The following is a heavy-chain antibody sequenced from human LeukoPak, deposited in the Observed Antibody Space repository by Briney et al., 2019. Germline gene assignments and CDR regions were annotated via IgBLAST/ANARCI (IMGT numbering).Heavy chain of an antibody. CDR3: ANKVAAAAHFDY. V-gene: IGHV3-53*01. CDR2: IYTSGIT. D-gene: IGHD6-13*01. J-gene: IGHJ4*02. CDR1: GFTVSSNF. Sequence: PGGSLRLSCAVSGFTVSSNFMSWVRQAPGKGPEWVSVIYTSGITYYADSVKGRFTISRDNSKNTLYLQMNSLRAEDTAVYYCANKVAAAAHFDYWGQGTLVTVSS.